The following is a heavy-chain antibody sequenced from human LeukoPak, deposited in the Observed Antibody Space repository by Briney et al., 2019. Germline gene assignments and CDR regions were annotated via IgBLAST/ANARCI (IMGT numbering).Heavy chain of an antibody. CDR2: IIPIFGTA. J-gene: IGHJ4*02. CDR3: ARGSYSGFDY. D-gene: IGHD1-26*01. CDR1: GGTFSSYA. Sequence: SVKVSCKASGGTFSSYAISWVRQAPGQGLEWMGGIIPIFGTANYAQKFQGRVTMTRNTSISTAYMELSSLRSEDTAVYYCARGSYSGFDYWGQGTLVTVSS. V-gene: IGHV1-69*05.